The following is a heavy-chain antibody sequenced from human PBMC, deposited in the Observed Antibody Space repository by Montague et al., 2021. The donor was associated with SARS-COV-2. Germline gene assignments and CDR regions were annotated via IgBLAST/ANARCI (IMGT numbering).Heavy chain of an antibody. D-gene: IGHD1-26*01. Sequence: SETLSLTCAVFNGSFSSFYWNWILQPPGKGLEWIGEISHGGSTYYNSSLKSRVTISVDTSKNQFSLNLRSVIAADTAVYYCACGDGNGSCYMDVWGKGTTVTVSS. V-gene: IGHV4-34*01. CDR2: ISHGGST. CDR1: NGSFSSFY. CDR3: ACGDGNGSCYMDV. J-gene: IGHJ6*03.